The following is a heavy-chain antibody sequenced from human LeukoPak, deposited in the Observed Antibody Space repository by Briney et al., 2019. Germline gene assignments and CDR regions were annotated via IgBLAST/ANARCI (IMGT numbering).Heavy chain of an antibody. J-gene: IGHJ4*02. CDR2: ISSSSSYT. Sequence: AGSLRLSCAASGFTFSDYYMSWICQAPGKGLEWVSYISSSSSYTDYADSVKGRFTISRDNAKNSLNLQRDSLRAEDTAVYYCARDSGYSGYSDYWGQGTVVSVSS. CDR3: ARDSGYSGYSDY. CDR1: GFTFSDYY. D-gene: IGHD5-12*01. V-gene: IGHV3-11*05.